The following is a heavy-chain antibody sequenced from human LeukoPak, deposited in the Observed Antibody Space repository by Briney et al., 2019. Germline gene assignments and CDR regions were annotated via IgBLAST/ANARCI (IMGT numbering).Heavy chain of an antibody. V-gene: IGHV1-46*01. CDR2: INPSGGST. D-gene: IGHD5-24*01. CDR1: GYTFTSYY. Sequence: GVSVKVSCKASGYTFTSYYMHWVRQAPGQGLEWMGIINPSGGSTSYAQKFQGRVTMTRDMSTSTVYMELSSLRSEDTAVYYCAREYATRCGGYDAFDIWGQETMVTVSS. CDR3: AREYATRCGGYDAFDI. J-gene: IGHJ3*02.